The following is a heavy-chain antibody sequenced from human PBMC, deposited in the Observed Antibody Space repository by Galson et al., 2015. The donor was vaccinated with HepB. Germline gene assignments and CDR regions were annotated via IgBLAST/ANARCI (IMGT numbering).Heavy chain of an antibody. J-gene: IGHJ4*01. D-gene: IGHD4-17*01. CDR3: AKDGSRIGAVTGPDY. CDR1: GFTFSSYE. V-gene: IGHV3-23*01. CDR2: ISGSGGST. Sequence: SLRLSCAASGFTFSSYEMNWVRQAPGKGLEWVSAISGSGGSTYYADSVKGRFTISRDNSKNTLYLQMNSLRAEDTAVYYCAKDGSRIGAVTGPDYWGQGTLVTVSS.